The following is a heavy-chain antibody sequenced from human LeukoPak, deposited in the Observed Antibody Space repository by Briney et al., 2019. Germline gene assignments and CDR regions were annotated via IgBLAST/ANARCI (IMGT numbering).Heavy chain of an antibody. V-gene: IGHV4-34*01. J-gene: IGHJ5*02. CDR1: GGSFSGYY. D-gene: IGHD2-2*01. CDR2: INHSGST. CDR3: ARGFGYCSSTSCYDWFDP. Sequence: SETLSLTCAVYGGSFSGYYWSWIRQPPGKGLGWIGEINHSGSTNYNPSLKSRVTISVDTSKNQFSLKLSSVTAADTAVYYCARGFGYCSSTSCYDWFDPWGQGTLVTVSS.